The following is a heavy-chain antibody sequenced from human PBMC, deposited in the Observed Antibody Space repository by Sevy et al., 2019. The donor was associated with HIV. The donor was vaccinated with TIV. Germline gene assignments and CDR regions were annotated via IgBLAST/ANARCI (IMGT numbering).Heavy chain of an antibody. D-gene: IGHD3-3*01. CDR1: GGSFSGYY. J-gene: IGHJ4*02. Sequence: SETLSLTCAVYGGSFSGYYWSWIRQPPGKGLEWIGEINHSGSTNYNPSLKSRVTISVDTSKNQSSLKLSSVTAADTAVYYCASLGRVLRFLEWPAGDDYWGQGTLVTVSS. CDR3: ASLGRVLRFLEWPAGDDY. CDR2: INHSGST. V-gene: IGHV4-34*01.